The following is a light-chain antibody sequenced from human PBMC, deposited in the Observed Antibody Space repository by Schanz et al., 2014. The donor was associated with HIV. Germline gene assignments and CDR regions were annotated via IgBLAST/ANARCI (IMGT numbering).Light chain of an antibody. J-gene: IGLJ2*01. CDR3: ISYTSDTVL. CDR1: SSDVGAYNS. CDR2: DVI. Sequence: QSVLTQPASVSGSPGQSITISCTGTSSDVGAYNSVSWYQQHPDKAPKLVIFDVIKRPSGVSNRFSGSKSGNTASLTISGLQPEDEADYYCISYTSDTVLFGGGTKLTVL. V-gene: IGLV2-14*03.